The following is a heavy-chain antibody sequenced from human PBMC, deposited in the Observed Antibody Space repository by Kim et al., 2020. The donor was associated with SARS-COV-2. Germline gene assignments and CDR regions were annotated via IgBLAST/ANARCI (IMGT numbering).Heavy chain of an antibody. J-gene: IGHJ5*02. V-gene: IGHV4-34*01. CDR3: ARGGGYSSSSGWFDP. D-gene: IGHD6-6*01. Sequence: PSLKSRGTISVDASKDQFSLKRSSVTAADAAVYYCARGGGYSSSSGWFDPWGQGTLVTVSS.